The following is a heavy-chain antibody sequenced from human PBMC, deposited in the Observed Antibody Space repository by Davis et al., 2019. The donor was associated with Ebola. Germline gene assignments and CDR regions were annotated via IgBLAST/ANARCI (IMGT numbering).Heavy chain of an antibody. V-gene: IGHV3-64D*06. J-gene: IGHJ4*02. CDR1: GFTFSTYA. D-gene: IGHD3-10*01. CDR3: VKDRGFLIRDFDY. CDR2: INNNGDTT. Sequence: GGSLRLSCAASGFTFSTYAMHWVRQAPGRGLEYVSAINNNGDTTYYTDSVKGRFTISRDNSKNTLYLQMSSLRPEDTAVYYCVKDRGFLIRDFDYWGQGALVTVSS.